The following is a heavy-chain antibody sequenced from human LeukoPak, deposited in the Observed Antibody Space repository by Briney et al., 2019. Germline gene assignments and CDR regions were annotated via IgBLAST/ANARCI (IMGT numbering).Heavy chain of an antibody. Sequence: GGSLRLSCAASGFTFSTYAMSWVRQAPGKGLEWVSAISGSGGSTYYADSVKGRFTISRDNSKNTLYLQMNSLRAEDTAFYYCARGIGDGDNWFDPWGQGTLVTVSS. CDR2: ISGSGGST. J-gene: IGHJ5*02. D-gene: IGHD2-21*01. CDR3: ARGIGDGDNWFDP. V-gene: IGHV3-23*01. CDR1: GFTFSTYA.